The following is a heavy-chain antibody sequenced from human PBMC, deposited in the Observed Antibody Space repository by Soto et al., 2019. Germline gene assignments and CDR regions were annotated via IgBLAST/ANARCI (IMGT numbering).Heavy chain of an antibody. V-gene: IGHV4-39*01. D-gene: IGHD3-16*02. CDR3: AAPPGTSYDYIWGSYRGTFFDY. CDR1: GGSISSSSYY. J-gene: IGHJ4*02. CDR2: IYYSGST. Sequence: SETLSLTCTVSGGSISSSSYYWGWIRQPPGKGLEWIGSIYYSGSTYYNPSLKSRVTISVDTSKNQFSLKLSSVTAADTAVYYCAAPPGTSYDYIWGSYRGTFFDYWGQGTLVTVSS.